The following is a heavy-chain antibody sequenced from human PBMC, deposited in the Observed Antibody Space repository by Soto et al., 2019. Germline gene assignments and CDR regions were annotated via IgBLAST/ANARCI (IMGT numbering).Heavy chain of an antibody. CDR3: ASCIKYGDYSGWFDP. CDR1: GYIFTNYD. J-gene: IGHJ5*02. D-gene: IGHD4-17*01. Sequence: QVQLVQAGAEVKKPGASVKVSCKASGYIFTNYDINWVRQSTGQGVEYLGWINRNSGNTGYVQKFQGTVTMTRNTSRNIAYMELNRLRPEDTAVYYCASCIKYGDYSGWFDPWGQGTLVTVSS. V-gene: IGHV1-8*01. CDR2: INRNSGNT.